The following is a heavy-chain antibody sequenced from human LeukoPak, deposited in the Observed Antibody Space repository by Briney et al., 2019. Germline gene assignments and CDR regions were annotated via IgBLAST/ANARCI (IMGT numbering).Heavy chain of an antibody. CDR1: GYTFTSYG. CDR3: AREPPMVRGVILGMDV. V-gene: IGHV1-18*01. J-gene: IGHJ6*02. CDR2: ISAYNGNT. D-gene: IGHD3-10*01. Sequence: GASVKVSCKASGYTFTSYGISWVRQAPGQGLEWMGWISAYNGNTNYAQKLQGRVTMTTDTSTSTAYMEPRSLRSDDTAVYYCAREPPMVRGVILGMDVWGQGTTVTVSS.